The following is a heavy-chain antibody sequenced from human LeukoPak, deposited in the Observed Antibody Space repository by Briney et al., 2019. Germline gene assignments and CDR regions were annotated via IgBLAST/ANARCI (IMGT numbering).Heavy chain of an antibody. J-gene: IGHJ4*02. D-gene: IGHD3-10*01. CDR2: ISGSGGST. Sequence: GGSLRLSCTASGFTFRSHWMTWVRQAPGKGLEWVSGISGSGGSTYYADSVKGRFTISRDNSKNTLYLQMNSLRADDTAVYYCAKAGSRYYFDYWGQGTLVTVSS. CDR3: AKAGSRYYFDY. V-gene: IGHV3-23*01. CDR1: GFTFRSHW.